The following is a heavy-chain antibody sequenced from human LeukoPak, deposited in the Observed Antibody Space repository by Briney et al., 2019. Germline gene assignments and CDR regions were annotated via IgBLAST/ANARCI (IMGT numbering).Heavy chain of an antibody. D-gene: IGHD4-17*01. CDR2: ISYDGSNK. V-gene: IGHV3-30*18. Sequence: GRSLRLSCAASGFTFSSYGMHWVRQAPGKGLEWVAVISYDGSNKYYADSVKGRFTISRDNSKNTLYLQMNSLRAEDTAVYYCAKPRGDYERTYFQHWGQGTLVTVSS. CDR1: GFTFSSYG. CDR3: AKPRGDYERTYFQH. J-gene: IGHJ1*01.